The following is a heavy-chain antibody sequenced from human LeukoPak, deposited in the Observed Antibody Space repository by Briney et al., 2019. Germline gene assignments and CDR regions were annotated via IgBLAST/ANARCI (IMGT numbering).Heavy chain of an antibody. CDR3: ARDLIVVVITNWFDP. CDR1: GFTFSSYA. CDR2: ISYDGSNK. V-gene: IGHV3-30-3*01. J-gene: IGHJ5*02. D-gene: IGHD3-22*01. Sequence: GGSLRLSCAASGFTFSSYAMHWVRQAPGKGLEWVAVISYDGSNKYYADSVKGRFTISRDNSKTTLYLQMNSLRAEDTAVYYCARDLIVVVITNWFDPWGQGTLVTVSS.